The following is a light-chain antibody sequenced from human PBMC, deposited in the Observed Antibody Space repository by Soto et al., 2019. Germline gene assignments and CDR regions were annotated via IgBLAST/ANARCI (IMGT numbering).Light chain of an antibody. V-gene: IGKV1-5*03. Sequence: DIQMTQSPFTLSASVGDRVTITCRASQNINTWLAWYQQKPRKAPKLLIYKAFSLESGVPSRFSGSGSGTEFTLTISSLQPDDFATYYCQQYNRFSWTFGQGTKVEIK. CDR1: QNINTW. CDR2: KAF. J-gene: IGKJ1*01. CDR3: QQYNRFSWT.